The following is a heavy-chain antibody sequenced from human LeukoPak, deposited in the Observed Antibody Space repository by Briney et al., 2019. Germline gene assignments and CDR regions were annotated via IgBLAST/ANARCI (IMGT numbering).Heavy chain of an antibody. Sequence: SETLSLTCAVYGGSFSGYYWSWIRQPPGKGLEWIGEINHSGSTNYNPSLKSRVTISVDTSKNQFSLKLSSVTAADTAVYYCARGRAAAGRLDYWGQGTLVTASS. V-gene: IGHV4-34*01. D-gene: IGHD6-13*01. CDR2: INHSGST. CDR3: ARGRAAAGRLDY. J-gene: IGHJ4*02. CDR1: GGSFSGYY.